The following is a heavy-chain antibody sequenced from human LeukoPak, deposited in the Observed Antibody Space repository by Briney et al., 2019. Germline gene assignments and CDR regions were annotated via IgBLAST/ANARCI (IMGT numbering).Heavy chain of an antibody. V-gene: IGHV3-15*01. Sequence: GGSLRLSCAASGFTFSNAWMSWVRQAPGKGLEWVGRIKSKTDGGTTDYAAPVKGRFTISRDDSKNTLYLQMNSLRTEDTAVYYCTTDEGGGYFDYWGQGTLVTVSS. CDR1: GFTFSNAW. CDR3: TTDEGGGYFDY. CDR2: IKSKTDGGTT. J-gene: IGHJ4*02. D-gene: IGHD1-26*01.